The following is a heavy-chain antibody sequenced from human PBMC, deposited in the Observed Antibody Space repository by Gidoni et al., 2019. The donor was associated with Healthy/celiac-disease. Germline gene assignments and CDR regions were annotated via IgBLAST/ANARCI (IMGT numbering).Heavy chain of an antibody. CDR2: ISGSGGST. J-gene: IGHJ6*02. V-gene: IGHV3-23*01. D-gene: IGHD3-3*01. Sequence: EVQLLESGGGLVQPGGSLRLSCAASGFTFSSYAMSWVRQAPGKGLEWVSAISGSGGSTYYADSVKGRFTISRDNSKNTLYLQMNSLRAEDTAVYYCAKDRITIFGVVGPSIDYYYYGMDVWGQGTTVTVSS. CDR3: AKDRITIFGVVGPSIDYYYYGMDV. CDR1: GFTFSSYA.